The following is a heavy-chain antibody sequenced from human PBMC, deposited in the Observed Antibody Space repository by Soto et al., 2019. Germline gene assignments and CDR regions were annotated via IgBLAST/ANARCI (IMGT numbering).Heavy chain of an antibody. D-gene: IGHD3-22*01. Sequence: RRLSCAASGFTFSSYEMNWVRQAPGKGLEWVSYISSSGSTIYYADSVKGRFTISRDNAKNSLYLQMNSLRAEDTAVYYCARVWRYYDSSGYPHNWFDPWGQGTLVTVSS. J-gene: IGHJ5*02. CDR1: GFTFSSYE. CDR3: ARVWRYYDSSGYPHNWFDP. CDR2: ISSSGSTI. V-gene: IGHV3-48*03.